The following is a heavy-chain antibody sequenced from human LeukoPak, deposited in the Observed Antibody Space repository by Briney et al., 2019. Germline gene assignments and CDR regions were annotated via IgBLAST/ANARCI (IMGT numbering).Heavy chain of an antibody. J-gene: IGHJ6*03. D-gene: IGHD6-13*01. CDR1: GYTFTDYY. Sequence: ASVKVSCKSSGYTFTDYYMHWVRQATGQGLEWMGWMNPNSGNTGYAQKFQGRVTMTTNTSISTAYMELSSLRSEDTAVYYCARLLSSSWYGSYYYYYMDVWGKGTTVTISS. V-gene: IGHV1-8*02. CDR2: MNPNSGNT. CDR3: ARLLSSSWYGSYYYYYMDV.